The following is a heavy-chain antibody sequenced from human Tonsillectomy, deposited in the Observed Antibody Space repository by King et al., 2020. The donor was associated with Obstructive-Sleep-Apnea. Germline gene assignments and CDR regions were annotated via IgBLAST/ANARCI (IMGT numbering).Heavy chain of an antibody. Sequence: QLQESGPGLVKPSETLSLTCTVSGGSISSISDSWGWIRQPPGKGLECIGSIYSGGSTYYNPSLKSRVTIFLDTSKKQFFLNMSSVTAADTAVYYCARVPAVAGLSFFDPWGQGTQVTVSS. J-gene: IGHJ5*02. CDR1: GGSISSISDS. CDR2: IYSGGST. V-gene: IGHV4-39*07. D-gene: IGHD6-19*01. CDR3: ARVPAVAGLSFFDP.